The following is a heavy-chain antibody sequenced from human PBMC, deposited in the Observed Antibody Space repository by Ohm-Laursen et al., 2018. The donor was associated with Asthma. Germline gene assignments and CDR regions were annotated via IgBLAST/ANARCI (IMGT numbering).Heavy chain of an antibody. CDR2: ISGGGGST. V-gene: IGHV3-23*01. D-gene: IGHD1-26*01. CDR3: AKGPGGSYQEFDY. CDR1: GFTISSNY. Sequence: RLSCAAPGFTISSNYMSWVRQAPGKGLEWVSAISGGGGSTYYADSVKGRFTISRDNSKNTLYLQMNSLRAEDTAVYYCAKGPGGSYQEFDYWGQGTLVTVSS. J-gene: IGHJ4*02.